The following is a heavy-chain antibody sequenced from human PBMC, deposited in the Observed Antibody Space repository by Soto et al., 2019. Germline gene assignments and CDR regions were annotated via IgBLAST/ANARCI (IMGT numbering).Heavy chain of an antibody. V-gene: IGHV4-30-4*01. J-gene: IGHJ6*02. CDR3: ARWSGVGVAGMDV. CDR2: MYYSGIT. CDR1: GGSINSGDYY. D-gene: IGHD3-10*01. Sequence: QVQLQESGPRLVKSSQTLYLTCTVSGGSINSGDYYWSWIRQSPGKGLEWVGYMYYSGITDYNASLKSRITMSMDTSKNQFSLKLNFVTAADTAVYFCARWSGVGVAGMDVWGQGTTVTVSS.